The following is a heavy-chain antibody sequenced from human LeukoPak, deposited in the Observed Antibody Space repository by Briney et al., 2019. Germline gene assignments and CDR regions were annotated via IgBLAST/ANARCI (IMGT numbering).Heavy chain of an antibody. Sequence: ASVKVSCKASGYTFTSYYMHWVRQAPAQGLEWTGVINPSGGSTSYAQKFQGRVTMTRDTSTSTVYMELSSLRSEDTAVYYCAKEYYYDSSGHGIVDYWGQGTLVTVSS. J-gene: IGHJ4*02. CDR3: AKEYYYDSSGHGIVDY. CDR2: INPSGGST. CDR1: GYTFTSYY. V-gene: IGHV1-46*01. D-gene: IGHD3-22*01.